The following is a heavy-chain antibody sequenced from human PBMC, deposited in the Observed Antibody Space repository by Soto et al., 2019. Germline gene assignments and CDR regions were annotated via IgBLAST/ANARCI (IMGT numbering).Heavy chain of an antibody. CDR2: IVPNIGTV. CDR1: GGTLTNFINYP. D-gene: IGHD3-10*01. J-gene: IGHJ4*02. CDR3: AKGAGGPWSNFDY. V-gene: IGHV1-69*06. Sequence: SVKVSCKASGGTLTNFINYPINWVRQAPGQGLEWMGGIVPNIGTVNYAQKFQGRVTITADNSRNTLYLQMNSLRGDDTAVYYCAKGAGGPWSNFDYWGRGTLVTVSS.